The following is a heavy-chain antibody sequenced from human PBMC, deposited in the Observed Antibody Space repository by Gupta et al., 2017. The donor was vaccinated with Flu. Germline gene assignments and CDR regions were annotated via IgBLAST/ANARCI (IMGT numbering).Heavy chain of an antibody. V-gene: IGHV4-61*02. D-gene: IGHD5-18*01. CDR3: ARARGYSYGYSSHNWFDP. CDR2: IYTSGST. Sequence: QVQLQESGPGLVKPSQTLSLTCTVSGGSISSGSYYWTWIRQPAGKGLEWIGRIYTSGSTNYNPSLKSRVTISVDTSKNQFSLKLSSVTAADTAVYYCARARGYSYGYSSHNWFDPWGQGTLVTVSS. CDR1: GGSISSGSYY. J-gene: IGHJ5*02.